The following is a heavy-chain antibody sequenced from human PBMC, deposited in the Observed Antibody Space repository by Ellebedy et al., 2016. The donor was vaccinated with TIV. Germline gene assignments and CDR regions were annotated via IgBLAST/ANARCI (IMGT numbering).Heavy chain of an antibody. CDR1: GFSLATSGVG. CDR2: IYWDDRK. Sequence: SGPTLVXPTQTLTLTCTFSGFSLATSGVGVGWIRQPPGKALEWLALIYWDDRKYCRPSLKSRLTIAKDTSKNQVVLTMTNMDPVNTATYYCARRLYGDFANWFDPWGQGTLVIVSS. CDR3: ARRLYGDFANWFDP. V-gene: IGHV2-5*02. J-gene: IGHJ5*02. D-gene: IGHD4-17*01.